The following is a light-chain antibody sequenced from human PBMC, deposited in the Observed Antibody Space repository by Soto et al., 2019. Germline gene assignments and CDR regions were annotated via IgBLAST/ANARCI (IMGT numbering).Light chain of an antibody. CDR1: QTFVSIY. Sequence: EIVLTQSPGTLSLSPGERATLSCRASQTFVSIYLAWFQQKRGQAPRLLIFGTSTRATGIPDRFSGNASETDFTLTVSRLEPEDSAVYYCQHYGTLPRTFGQGTRLEIK. V-gene: IGKV3-20*01. CDR3: QHYGTLPRT. J-gene: IGKJ5*01. CDR2: GTS.